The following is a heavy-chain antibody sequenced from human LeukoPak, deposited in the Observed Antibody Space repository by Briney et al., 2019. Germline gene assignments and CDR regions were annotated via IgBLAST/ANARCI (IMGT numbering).Heavy chain of an antibody. J-gene: IGHJ4*02. V-gene: IGHV3-21*01. CDR1: GFTFSSYG. Sequence: GGSLRLSCAASGFTFSSYGISWVRQAPGKGLEWVSGISPSGGTSYYADSMKGRFTISRDNAKNSLYLQMDSLRAEDTAVYYCARGSSGSYYTLFDYWGQGTLVTVSS. CDR3: ARGSSGSYYTLFDY. CDR2: ISPSGGTS. D-gene: IGHD1-26*01.